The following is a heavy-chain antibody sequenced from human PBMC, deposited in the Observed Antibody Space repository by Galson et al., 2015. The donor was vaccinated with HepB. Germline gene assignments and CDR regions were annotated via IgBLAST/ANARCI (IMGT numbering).Heavy chain of an antibody. CDR3: ARGGSKATAGTY. CDR1: GFTFSTYW. Sequence: SLRLSCAASGFTFSTYWMTWVRQAPGKGLEWVASINQDESEKYYVDSVKGRFTISRDNAKNSLCLQMNSLKAEDTAIYYCARGGSKATAGTYWGRGTLGTVSS. CDR2: INQDESEK. D-gene: IGHD6-13*01. V-gene: IGHV3-7*03. J-gene: IGHJ4*02.